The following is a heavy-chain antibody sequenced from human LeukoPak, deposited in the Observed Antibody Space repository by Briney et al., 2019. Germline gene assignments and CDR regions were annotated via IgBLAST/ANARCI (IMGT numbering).Heavy chain of an antibody. J-gene: IGHJ4*02. D-gene: IGHD1-26*01. CDR2: ISSGGSTI. Sequence: GGSLRLSCAASGFTFSSYEMNWVRQAPGKGLEWGSYISSGGSTIYYADSVKGRFTISRDNAKNSLYLQMNSLRAEDTAVYYCARVVVVGATTHWGQGTLVTVSS. CDR3: ARVVVVGATTH. V-gene: IGHV3-48*03. CDR1: GFTFSSYE.